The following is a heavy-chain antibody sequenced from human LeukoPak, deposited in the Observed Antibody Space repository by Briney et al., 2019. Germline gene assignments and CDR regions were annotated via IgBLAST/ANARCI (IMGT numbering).Heavy chain of an antibody. Sequence: PSETLSLTCAVYGGSFSGYYWSWIRQPPGNGLEWIGEINHSGSTNYNPSLKSRVTISVDTSKNQFSLKLSSVTAADTAVYYCASDSNQYYYGMDVWGQGTTVTVSS. J-gene: IGHJ6*02. V-gene: IGHV4-34*01. CDR3: ASDSNQYYYGMDV. D-gene: IGHD1-14*01. CDR1: GGSFSGYY. CDR2: INHSGST.